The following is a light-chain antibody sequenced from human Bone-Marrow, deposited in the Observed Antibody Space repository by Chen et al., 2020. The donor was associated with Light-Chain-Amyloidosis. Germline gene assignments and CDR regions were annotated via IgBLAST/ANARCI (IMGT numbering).Light chain of an antibody. CDR1: ELPTKY. CDR2: RDT. J-gene: IGLJ2*01. Sequence: SYELTQPPSPPVSPGQTARITCPGDELPTKYAYWYEQKPGPAPVLVIHRDTERPSGISARFSGSSSGTTAKLTISGVQAEDEADYHCQSADSSGTYEVIFGGGTKLTVL. V-gene: IGLV3-25*03. CDR3: QSADSSGTYEVI.